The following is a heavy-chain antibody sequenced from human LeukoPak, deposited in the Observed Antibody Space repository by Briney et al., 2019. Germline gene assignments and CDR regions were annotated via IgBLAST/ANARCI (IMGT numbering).Heavy chain of an antibody. Sequence: SVKVSCKASGGTFSSYAISWVRQAPGQGLEWMGRIIPILGIANYAQKFQGRVTITADKSTSTAYMELSSLRSEDTAVYYCARDTPGYGGNSESDYWGQGTLVAVSS. CDR3: ARDTPGYGGNSESDY. D-gene: IGHD4-23*01. V-gene: IGHV1-69*04. CDR1: GGTFSSYA. CDR2: IIPILGIA. J-gene: IGHJ4*02.